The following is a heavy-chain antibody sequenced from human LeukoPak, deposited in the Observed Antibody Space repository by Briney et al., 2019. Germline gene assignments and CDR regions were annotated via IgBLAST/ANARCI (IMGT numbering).Heavy chain of an antibody. J-gene: IGHJ4*02. D-gene: IGHD2-15*01. CDR3: ARWCVAALDY. CDR2: ISYDGSNK. V-gene: IGHV3-30-3*01. Sequence: PGRSLRLSCAASGFTFSSYAMRWVRQAPGKGLEWVAVISYDGSNKYYADSVKGRFTISRDNSKNALYLQMNSLRAEDTAVYYCARWCVAALDYWGQGTLVTVSS. CDR1: GFTFSSYA.